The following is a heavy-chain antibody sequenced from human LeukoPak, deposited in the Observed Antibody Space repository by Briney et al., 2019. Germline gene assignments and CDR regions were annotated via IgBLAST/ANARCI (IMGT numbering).Heavy chain of an antibody. D-gene: IGHD2-15*01. V-gene: IGHV3-21*01. J-gene: IGHJ3*02. Sequence: GGSLRLSCAASGFTFSNYGMNWVRQAPGKGLEWVSYISSSTTYIYYADSVKGRFTISRDNAKNSLYPQMNSLRAEDTSVYYCARDRGYCSAGSCYSNAFDIWGQGTMVTVSS. CDR2: ISSSTTYI. CDR1: GFTFSNYG. CDR3: ARDRGYCSAGSCYSNAFDI.